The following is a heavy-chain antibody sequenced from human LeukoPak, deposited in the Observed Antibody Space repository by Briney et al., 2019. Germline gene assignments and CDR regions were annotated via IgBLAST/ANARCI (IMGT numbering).Heavy chain of an antibody. J-gene: IGHJ4*02. CDR1: GGSISSYY. CDR3: ARSRSSTRYYDFWSGMYYFDY. CDR2: IYTSGST. V-gene: IGHV4-4*07. Sequence: SETLSLTCTVSGGSISSYYWNWIRQPAGRGLEWIGRIYTSGSTNYNPSLKSRVTMSVDTSKNQFSLKLSSVTAADTAVYYCARSRSSTRYYDFWSGMYYFDYWGQGTLVTVSS. D-gene: IGHD3-3*01.